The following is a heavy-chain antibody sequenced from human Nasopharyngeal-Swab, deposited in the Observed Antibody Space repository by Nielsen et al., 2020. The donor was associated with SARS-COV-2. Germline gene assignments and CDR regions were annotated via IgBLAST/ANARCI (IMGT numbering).Heavy chain of an antibody. J-gene: IGHJ4*02. V-gene: IGHV3-23*01. CDR1: GCTFSSYA. CDR2: ISGSGGST. Sequence: GESLKISCAASGCTFSSYAMSWVRQAPGKGLEWVSAISGSGGSTYYADSVKGRFTISRDNSKNTLYLQMNSLRAEDTAVYYCAKGTVLEWLLLDYWGQGTLVTVSS. D-gene: IGHD3-3*01. CDR3: AKGTVLEWLLLDY.